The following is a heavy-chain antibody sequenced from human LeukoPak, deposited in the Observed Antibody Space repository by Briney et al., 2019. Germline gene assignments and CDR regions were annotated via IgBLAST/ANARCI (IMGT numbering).Heavy chain of an antibody. Sequence: SETLSLTCTVSGGSISSYYWSWIRQPPGKGLEWIGYIYYSGSTYYNPSLKSRVTISVDTSKNQFSLKLSSVTAADTAVYYCARAALTTVTNYGMDVWGQGTTVTVSS. D-gene: IGHD4-17*01. CDR1: GGSISSYY. J-gene: IGHJ6*02. CDR3: ARAALTTVTNYGMDV. CDR2: IYYSGST. V-gene: IGHV4-59*08.